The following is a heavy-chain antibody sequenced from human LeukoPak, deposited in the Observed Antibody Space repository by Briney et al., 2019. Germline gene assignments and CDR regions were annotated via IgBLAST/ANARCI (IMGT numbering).Heavy chain of an antibody. Sequence: GRSLRLSCAASGFTFSSYAMHWVRQAPGKGLEWVAVISYDGSNKYYADSVKGRLTISRDNSKNTLYLQMNSLRAEDTAVYYCARGPYNWNLSYYFDYWGQGTLVTVSS. D-gene: IGHD1-7*01. CDR3: ARGPYNWNLSYYFDY. CDR1: GFTFSSYA. CDR2: ISYDGSNK. V-gene: IGHV3-30*04. J-gene: IGHJ4*02.